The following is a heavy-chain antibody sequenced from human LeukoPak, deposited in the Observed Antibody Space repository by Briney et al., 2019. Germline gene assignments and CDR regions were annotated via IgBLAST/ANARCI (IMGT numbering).Heavy chain of an antibody. V-gene: IGHV3-53*01. Sequence: GGSLRLSRAASGFTLSSNYMSCVRQAPGEGLERGLVIYSGGSTHYADSVKGRFTISRDNSKNTLYLQMNSLRAEDTAVYYCARAVRYCSGGSCYSGARYMDVWGKGTTVTVSS. CDR2: IYSGGST. J-gene: IGHJ6*03. D-gene: IGHD2-15*01. CDR3: ARAVRYCSGGSCYSGARYMDV. CDR1: GFTLSSNY.